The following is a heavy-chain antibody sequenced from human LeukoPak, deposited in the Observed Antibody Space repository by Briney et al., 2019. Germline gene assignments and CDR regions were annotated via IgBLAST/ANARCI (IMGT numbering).Heavy chain of an antibody. CDR2: VDVHGQGT. J-gene: IGHJ5*02. D-gene: IGHD2/OR15-2a*01. CDR1: GFTFSSYW. Sequence: PGGSLRLSCAASGFTFSSYWMHWVRQAPGKGPVWVSRVDVHGQGTAYADSVKGRFTISRDNAKNTLSLQMNSLSAEHTAVYDSTTFYYHLDLWGQGTLVTVSS. CDR3: TTFYYHLDL. V-gene: IGHV3-74*01.